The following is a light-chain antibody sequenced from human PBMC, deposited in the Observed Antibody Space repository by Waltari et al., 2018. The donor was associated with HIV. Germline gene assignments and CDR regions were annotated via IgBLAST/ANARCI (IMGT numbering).Light chain of an antibody. CDR2: DVT. Sequence: QSALTQPRSVSGSPGQSVTISCTGTSSAVGGYHYVSWYQQNPGKAPKFIIYDVTKRPSGVPDRFSGSKSSNTASLTISGLQAEDEADYYCCSYAGNYPVLFGGGSKLTVL. CDR3: CSYAGNYPVL. V-gene: IGLV2-11*01. CDR1: SSAVGGYHY. J-gene: IGLJ3*02.